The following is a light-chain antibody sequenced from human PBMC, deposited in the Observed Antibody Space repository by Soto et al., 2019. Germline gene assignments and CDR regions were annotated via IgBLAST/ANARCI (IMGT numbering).Light chain of an antibody. CDR2: GAS. J-gene: IGKJ1*01. V-gene: IGKV3-20*01. CDR1: QSVSSSY. Sequence: EIVLTQSPGTLSLSPGERATLSCRASQSVSSSYFAWYQQKPGQAPRLLIYGASSRATGIPDRSSGSGSGTDFTLTISRLEPEDFAVYYCQQYGSSPRTFGQGTKVDIK. CDR3: QQYGSSPRT.